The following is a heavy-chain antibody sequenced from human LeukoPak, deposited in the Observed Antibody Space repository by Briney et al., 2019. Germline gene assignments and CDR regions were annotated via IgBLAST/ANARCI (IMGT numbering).Heavy chain of an antibody. CDR2: IRSDGSNK. CDR1: EFTLGSCG. Sequence: GGSLRLSCAATEFTLGSCGMHWVRQAPGKGLEWVAFIRSDGSNKIYADSVKGRFTISRDSSKNTLSLQMNNLRAEDTAVYFCTKGAISACYSHDQWGQGTLVTVSS. V-gene: IGHV3-30*02. CDR3: TKGAISACYSHDQ. J-gene: IGHJ4*02. D-gene: IGHD2/OR15-2a*01.